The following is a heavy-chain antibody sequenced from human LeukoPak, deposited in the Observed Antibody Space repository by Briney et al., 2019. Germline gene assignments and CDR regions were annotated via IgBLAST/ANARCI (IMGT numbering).Heavy chain of an antibody. D-gene: IGHD5-18*01. CDR1: GYSISSGYY. J-gene: IGHJ4*02. Sequence: SSETLSLTCTVSGYSISSGYYWGWIRQPPGKGLEWIGSIYHSGSTYYNPSLKSRVTISVDTSKNQFSLKLSSVTAADTAVYYCARVASGYSYGPPDYWGQGTLVTVSS. CDR2: IYHSGST. V-gene: IGHV4-38-2*02. CDR3: ARVASGYSYGPPDY.